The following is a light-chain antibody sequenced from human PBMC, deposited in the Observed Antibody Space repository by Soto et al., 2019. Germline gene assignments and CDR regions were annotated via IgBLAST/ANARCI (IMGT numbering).Light chain of an antibody. V-gene: IGKV3-20*01. CDR2: GAS. J-gene: IGKJ1*01. CDR3: QQYGSSPWT. CDR1: QTIRSNY. Sequence: ETVLTQSPGTLSLSPGERATLSCRASQTIRSNYLAWYRQTPGQAPRLLIYGASNRATGIADRFSGSGSGTDFPLIISRPEPEDFALYYCQQYGSSPWTFGQGTKVEIK.